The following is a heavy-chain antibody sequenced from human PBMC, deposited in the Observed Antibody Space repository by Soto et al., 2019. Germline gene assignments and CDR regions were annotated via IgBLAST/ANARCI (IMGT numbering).Heavy chain of an antibody. CDR1: GYPVTAYY. D-gene: IGHD3-3*01. V-gene: IGHV1-2*02. CDR2: INPATGAA. J-gene: IGHJ3*02. Sequence: QLHLVQSGAVVKKPGASVTVSCSASGYPVTAYYMHWVRQAPGRGLEWMGGINPATGAAKYTQTFQDRVTRPRDTSMSTVFMELSGLTSEDTAVFSCARGGGVGVAGSSAFDMWGQGTLVTVSS. CDR3: ARGGGVGVAGSSAFDM.